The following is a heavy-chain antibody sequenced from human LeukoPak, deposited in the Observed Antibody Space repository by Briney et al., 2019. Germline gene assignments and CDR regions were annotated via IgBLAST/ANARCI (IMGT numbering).Heavy chain of an antibody. D-gene: IGHD3-22*01. J-gene: IGHJ3*02. CDR2: ISGSGGST. CDR1: GFTFSSYA. CDR3: AKEAYYYGSSGYYYANAFDI. Sequence: GASLRLSCAASGFTFSSYAMSWVRQAPGKGLEWVSAISGSGGSTYYADSVKGRFTISRDNSKNTLYLQMNSLRAEDTAVYYCAKEAYYYGSSGYYYANAFDIWGQGTMVTVSS. V-gene: IGHV3-23*01.